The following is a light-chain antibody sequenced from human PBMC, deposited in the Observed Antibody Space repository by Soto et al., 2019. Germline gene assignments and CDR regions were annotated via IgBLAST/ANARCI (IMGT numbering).Light chain of an antibody. CDR3: SSYAGSNNLV. V-gene: IGLV2-8*01. CDR1: SSDVGGYNY. Sequence: QSALTQPPSASGSPGQSVTISCTGASSDVGGYNYVSWCQQHPGKAPKLMIYEGTKRPSGVPDRFSGSKSGNTASLTVSGLQAEDEADYYCSSYAGSNNLVFGGGTKLTVL. CDR2: EGT. J-gene: IGLJ3*02.